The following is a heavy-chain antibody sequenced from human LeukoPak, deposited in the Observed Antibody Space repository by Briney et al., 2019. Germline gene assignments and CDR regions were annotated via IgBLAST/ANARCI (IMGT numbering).Heavy chain of an antibody. CDR1: GFTVSNNF. V-gene: IGHV3-66*01. CDR3: ASGPPIDY. J-gene: IGHJ4*02. Sequence: PGGSLRLSCAASGFTVSNNFMTWVRQAPGTGLEWLSVIYSDGRTFYADSVRDRFTISRDNSKNTLYLQMNSLRAEDTAVYYCASGPPIDYWGQGTLVAVSS. CDR2: IYSDGRT.